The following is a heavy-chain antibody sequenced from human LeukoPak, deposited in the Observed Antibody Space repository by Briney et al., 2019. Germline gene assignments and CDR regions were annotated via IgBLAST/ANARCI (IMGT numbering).Heavy chain of an antibody. CDR1: GYTFTSYD. Sequence: ASVKVSCKASGYTFTSYDINWVRQATGQGLEWMGWMNPNSGNTGYAQKFQGRVTITRNTSISTAYMELSSLRSKDTAVYYCARGPSELGAFDIWGQGTMVTVSS. CDR2: MNPNSGNT. J-gene: IGHJ3*02. D-gene: IGHD1-26*01. V-gene: IGHV1-8*03. CDR3: ARGPSELGAFDI.